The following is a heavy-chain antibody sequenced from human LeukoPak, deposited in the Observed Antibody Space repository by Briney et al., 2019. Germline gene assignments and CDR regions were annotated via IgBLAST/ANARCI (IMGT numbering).Heavy chain of an antibody. CDR1: GFTFDDYG. V-gene: IGHV3-20*04. Sequence: GGSLRLSCAASGFTFDDYGMNWVRQAPGKGLEWVSGIRNGGSIGYADSVKGRFTISRDNAKNSLYLQMNSLRAEDTALYYCSREGELWGQGTLVTVSS. J-gene: IGHJ4*02. CDR2: IRNGGSI. D-gene: IGHD1-7*01. CDR3: SREGEL.